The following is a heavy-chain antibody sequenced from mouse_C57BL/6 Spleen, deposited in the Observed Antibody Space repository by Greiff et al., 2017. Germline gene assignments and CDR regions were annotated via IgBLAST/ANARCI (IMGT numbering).Heavy chain of an antibody. J-gene: IGHJ1*03. D-gene: IGHD2-4*01. CDR1: GYTFTDYY. CDR3: ARQGDDYDGFWYFDV. V-gene: IGHV1-84*01. Sequence: QVQLKQSGPELVKPGASVKISCKASGYTFTDYYINWVKQRPGQGLEWIGWIYPGSGTTKYNEKFKGKATLTVDTSSRTAYMRRSSLTSEDSAVYVCARQGDDYDGFWYFDVWGTGTTVTVAS. CDR2: IYPGSGTT.